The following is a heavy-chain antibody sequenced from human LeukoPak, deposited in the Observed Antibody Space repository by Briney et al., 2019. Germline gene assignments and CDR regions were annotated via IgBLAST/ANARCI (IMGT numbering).Heavy chain of an antibody. D-gene: IGHD2-8*01. Sequence: SETLSLTCAVSGGSISSSYWWSWVRQPPGKGLEWIGEIYHSGSTNYNPSLKSRVTISVDTSKNQFSLKLSSVTAADTAVYYCASLLIGYCTNGVCKPNWFDPWGQGTLVTVSS. CDR2: IYHSGST. CDR3: ASLLIGYCTNGVCKPNWFDP. V-gene: IGHV4-4*02. CDR1: GGSISSSYW. J-gene: IGHJ5*02.